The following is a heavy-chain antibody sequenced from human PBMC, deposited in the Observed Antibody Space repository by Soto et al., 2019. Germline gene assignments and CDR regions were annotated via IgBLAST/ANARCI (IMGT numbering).Heavy chain of an antibody. D-gene: IGHD5-18*01. CDR3: ARGGGPRGYSYGSVSYYYYGMDV. CDR1: VDSVSSNSAG. V-gene: IGHV6-1*01. Sequence: PSQTLSLTCVISVDSVSSNSAGWNWIRQSPSRGLEWLGRTFYRSKWYNDYAVSLKGRISINADTPKNQFSLQMNSLRAEDTAVYYCARGGGPRGYSYGSVSYYYYGMDVWGQGTTVTVSS. J-gene: IGHJ6*02. CDR2: TFYRSKWYN.